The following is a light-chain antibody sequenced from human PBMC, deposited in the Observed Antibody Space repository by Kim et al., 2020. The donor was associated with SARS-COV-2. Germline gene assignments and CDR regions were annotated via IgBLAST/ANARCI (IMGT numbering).Light chain of an antibody. J-gene: IGKJ2*01. Sequence: IQLTQSPSSLSASVGDRVTLTCRASQGISTYLAWYQQKPGKAPKLLIYAASTLQSGVPSRFSGSGSGTDFTLTISSLQPEDFATYYCQHLNSYPYTFGQGTKLDIK. CDR3: QHLNSYPYT. V-gene: IGKV1-9*01. CDR1: QGISTY. CDR2: AAS.